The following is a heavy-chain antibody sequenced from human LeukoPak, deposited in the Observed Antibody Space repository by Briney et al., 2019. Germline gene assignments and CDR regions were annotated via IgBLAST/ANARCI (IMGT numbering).Heavy chain of an antibody. V-gene: IGHV1-18*01. CDR1: GYTFTGYG. CDR3: ARDVLLVSTASTQLFDP. D-gene: IGHD5-24*01. CDR2: ISAYNGNT. J-gene: IGHJ5*02. Sequence: ASVKVSCKASGYTFTGYGISWVRQAPGQGLEWMGWISAYNGNTNYAQKLQGRVTMTTDTSTSTAYMELRSLRSDDTAVYYCARDVLLVSTASTQLFDPWGQGTLVTVSS.